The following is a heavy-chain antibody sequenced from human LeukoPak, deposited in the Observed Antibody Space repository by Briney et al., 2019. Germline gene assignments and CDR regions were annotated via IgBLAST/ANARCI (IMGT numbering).Heavy chain of an antibody. Sequence: PGGTLRLSCAASGFTYSSYAMHRLRQAPVKGLKRLAVISYDGSNKYYADSVKGRFTISRDNSKNTLHLQMNSLSAEDTAVYFFKKKTAYDILTGYYLYYYYYGMDVWGQGTTVTVSS. J-gene: IGHJ6*02. CDR2: ISYDGSNK. V-gene: IGHV3-30-3*01. D-gene: IGHD3-9*01. CDR1: GFTYSSYA. CDR3: KKKTAYDILTGYYLYYYYYGMDV.